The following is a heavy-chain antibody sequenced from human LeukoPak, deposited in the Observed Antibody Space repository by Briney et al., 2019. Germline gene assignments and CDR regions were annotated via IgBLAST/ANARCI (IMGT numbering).Heavy chain of an antibody. CDR2: IKEDGSLT. Sequence: GGSLRLSCVGSGFTFSSFWMNWVRQVPGRGLQWLANIKEDGSLTTHEESVKGRFTISRDNVANVLYLQMNSLRVDDTAIYYCARGRPTPGTDFWGQGTLVTVSS. CDR3: ARGRPTPGTDF. V-gene: IGHV3-7*04. D-gene: IGHD6-6*01. CDR1: GFTFSSFW. J-gene: IGHJ4*02.